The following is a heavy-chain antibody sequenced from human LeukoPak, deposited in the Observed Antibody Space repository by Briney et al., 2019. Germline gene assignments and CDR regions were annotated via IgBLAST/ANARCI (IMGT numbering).Heavy chain of an antibody. V-gene: IGHV5-51*01. CDR1: GYNFTNHW. CDR2: IYPGDSDT. J-gene: IGHJ4*02. Sequence: GESLKISCKGSGYNFTNHWIGWVRHMPGKGLQWMGIIYPGDSDTRYNPSFEGQVIISADKSMSNAYLQWSSLKASDTVMYYCARQIQGPRGCSGYSCYSAPFDYWGQGTLVTVSS. D-gene: IGHD2-15*01. CDR3: ARQIQGPRGCSGYSCYSAPFDY.